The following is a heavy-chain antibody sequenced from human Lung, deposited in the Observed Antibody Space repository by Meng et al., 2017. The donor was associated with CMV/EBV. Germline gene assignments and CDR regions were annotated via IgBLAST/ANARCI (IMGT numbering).Heavy chain of an antibody. J-gene: IGHJ4*02. D-gene: IGHD1-1*01. CDR2: INHNGST. CDR3: ARSDKTPQTGTLRGSIY. Sequence: GSLRLSCAVSGVSFSGYYWNWIRQPPGKGLEWIGEINHNGSTNYNPSLKSRVTISVDTSKNPFSLKLSSVTAADTAVYYCARSDKTPQTGTLRGSIYWGQGTLVXVSS. CDR1: GVSFSGYY. V-gene: IGHV4-34*01.